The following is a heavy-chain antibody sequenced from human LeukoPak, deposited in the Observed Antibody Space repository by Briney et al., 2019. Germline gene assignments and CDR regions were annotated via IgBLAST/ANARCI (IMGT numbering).Heavy chain of an antibody. D-gene: IGHD2-2*01. V-gene: IGHV3-11*01. CDR2: ISSSGSTI. CDR3: ARFHCSSTSCYANYYYGMDV. CDR1: GFTFSDYY. J-gene: IGHJ6*02. Sequence: GGSLRLSCAASGFTFSDYYMSWNRQAPGKGLEWVSYISSSGSTIYYADSVKGRFTISRDNAKNSLYLQMNSLRAEDTAVYYCARFHCSSTSCYANYYYGMDVWGQGTTVTVSS.